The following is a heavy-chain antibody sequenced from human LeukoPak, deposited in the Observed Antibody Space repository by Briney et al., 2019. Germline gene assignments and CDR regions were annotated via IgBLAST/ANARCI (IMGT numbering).Heavy chain of an antibody. CDR3: ARVPTADWYFDL. Sequence: ASVKVSCKASGGTFSSYAISWVRQAPVQGLEWMGGIIPIFGTANYAQKFQGRVTITADESTSTAYMELSSLRSEDTAVYYCARVPTADWYFDLWGRGTLVTVSS. D-gene: IGHD4-17*01. J-gene: IGHJ2*01. CDR2: IIPIFGTA. CDR1: GGTFSSYA. V-gene: IGHV1-69*13.